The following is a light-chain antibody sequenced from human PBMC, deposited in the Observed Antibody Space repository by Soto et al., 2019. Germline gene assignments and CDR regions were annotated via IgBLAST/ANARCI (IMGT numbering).Light chain of an antibody. CDR3: SSYTNINTRACV. J-gene: IGLJ1*01. CDR2: EVT. CDR1: SGDIGSYNR. V-gene: IGLV2-14*01. Sequence: QSALTQPASVSGSPGQSITISCTGTSGDIGSYNRVSWYQQHPGNAPKFIIYEVTDRPSGVSNRFSGSKSGNTASLTISGLQAEDEAEYYCSSYTNINTRACVFGTGAKVTVL.